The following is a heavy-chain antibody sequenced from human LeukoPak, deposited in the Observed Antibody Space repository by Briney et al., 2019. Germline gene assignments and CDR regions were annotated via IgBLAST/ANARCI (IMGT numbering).Heavy chain of an antibody. CDR2: ISSSSSYI. Sequence: GGSLRLSCAASGFTFSSYSMNWVRQAPGKGLEWVSSISSSSSYIYYADSVKGRFTISRDNAKNSLYLQMNSLRAEDTAVYCCASSMGYCSSTSCYFDYWGQGTLVTVSS. CDR1: GFTFSSYS. V-gene: IGHV3-21*01. CDR3: ASSMGYCSSTSCYFDY. D-gene: IGHD2-2*01. J-gene: IGHJ4*02.